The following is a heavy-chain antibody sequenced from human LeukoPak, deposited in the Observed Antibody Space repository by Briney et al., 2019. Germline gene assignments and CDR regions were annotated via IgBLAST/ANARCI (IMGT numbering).Heavy chain of an antibody. CDR2: ISSSSSTI. V-gene: IGHV3-48*01. CDR3: ARVLHKRNYDSSDYYGS. D-gene: IGHD3-22*01. CDR1: GFTFSSYS. J-gene: IGHJ5*02. Sequence: GGSLRLSCAASGFTFSSYSMNWVRQAPGKGLEWVSYISSSSSTIYYADSVKGRFTISRDNGKNSLYLQLNSLRAEDTAVYYCARVLHKRNYDSSDYYGSWGQGTLVTVSS.